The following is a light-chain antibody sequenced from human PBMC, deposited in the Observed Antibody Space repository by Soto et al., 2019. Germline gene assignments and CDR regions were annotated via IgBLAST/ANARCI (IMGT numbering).Light chain of an antibody. J-gene: IGKJ2*01. CDR1: QNINKN. CDR3: QQSFHTPYT. V-gene: IGKV1-39*01. Sequence: DIQMSQSPSSLSASVGDSVTISCRASQNINKNLNWYQQKSGKAPSHLIYEASTFQSGVPSRFSGSGSGTDFTLAITNLQPEDFATYYCQQSFHTPYTFGQGTKLEI. CDR2: EAS.